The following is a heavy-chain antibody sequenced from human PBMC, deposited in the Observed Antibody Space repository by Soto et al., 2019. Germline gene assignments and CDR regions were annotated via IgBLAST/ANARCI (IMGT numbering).Heavy chain of an antibody. CDR3: ARDRYGDYGEYYFDY. D-gene: IGHD4-17*01. V-gene: IGHV3-48*01. CDR1: GFTFSSYS. CDR2: ISSSSSTI. J-gene: IGHJ4*02. Sequence: EVQLVESGGGLVQPGGSLRLSCAASGFTFSSYSMNWVRQAPGKGLEWVSYISSSSSTIYYADSVKGRFTISRDNAKNSLYLQMNSLRAEDTAVYYCARDRYGDYGEYYFDYWGQGILVTVSS.